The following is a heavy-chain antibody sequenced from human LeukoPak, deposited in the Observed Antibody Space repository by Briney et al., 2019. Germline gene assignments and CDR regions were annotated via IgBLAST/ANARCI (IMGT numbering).Heavy chain of an antibody. CDR2: INPNSGGT. CDR1: GYTFTGYY. CDR3: ARLGVPAAIGLTNFDY. J-gene: IGHJ4*02. D-gene: IGHD2-2*02. Sequence: ASVKVSCKASGYTFTGYYMHWVRQAPGQGLEWMGRINPNSGGTNYAQKFQGRVTVTRDTSISTAYMELSRLRSDDTAVYYCARLGVPAAIGLTNFDYWGQGTLVTVSS. V-gene: IGHV1-2*06.